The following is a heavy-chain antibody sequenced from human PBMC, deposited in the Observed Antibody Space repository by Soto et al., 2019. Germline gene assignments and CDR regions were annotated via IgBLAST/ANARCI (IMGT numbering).Heavy chain of an antibody. D-gene: IGHD3-10*01. J-gene: IGHJ4*02. CDR3: AGRNRYGSSSHRGGGFDY. CDR1: GFTFSSSG. CDR2: IWSDGSNK. Sequence: QVHLVESGGGVVQPGGSLRLSCAASGFTFSSSGMHWVRQAPGEGLQWVTVIWSDGSNKYYADSVKGRFTISRDDSKNPMDLQMERLRAEDTAVYYCAGRNRYGSSSHRGGGFDYWGQGTLVTVSS. V-gene: IGHV3-33*01.